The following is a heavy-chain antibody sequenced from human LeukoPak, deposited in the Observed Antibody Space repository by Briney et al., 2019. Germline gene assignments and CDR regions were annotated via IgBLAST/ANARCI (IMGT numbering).Heavy chain of an antibody. CDR2: INPNSGGT. Sequence: ASVKVSCKASGYTFTGYYMHWVRQAPGQGLEWMGWINPNSGGTNYAQKFQGRVTMTRDTSISTAYMELSRLRSDDTAVYYCAREGGAVAGQFDYWGQGTLVTVSS. J-gene: IGHJ4*02. CDR1: GYTFTGYY. V-gene: IGHV1-2*02. D-gene: IGHD6-19*01. CDR3: AREGGAVAGQFDY.